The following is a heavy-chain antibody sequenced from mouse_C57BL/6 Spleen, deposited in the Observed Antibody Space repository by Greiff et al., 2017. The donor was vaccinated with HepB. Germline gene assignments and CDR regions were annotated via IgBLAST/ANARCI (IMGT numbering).Heavy chain of an antibody. J-gene: IGHJ3*01. CDR3: ARRGYYGSSWFAY. CDR2: FHPYNDDT. CDR1: GYTFTTYP. D-gene: IGHD1-1*01. Sequence: VKLMESGAELVKPGASVKMSCKASGYTFTTYPIEWMKQNHGKSLEWIGNFHPYNDDTKYNEKFKGKATLTVEKSSSTVYLELSRLTSDDSAVYYCARRGYYGSSWFAYWGQGTLVTVSA. V-gene: IGHV1-47*01.